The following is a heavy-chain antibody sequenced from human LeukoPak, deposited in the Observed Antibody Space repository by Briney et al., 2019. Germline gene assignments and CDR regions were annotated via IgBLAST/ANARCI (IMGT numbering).Heavy chain of an antibody. CDR3: ARCQGTTVVTNAPLFDY. D-gene: IGHD4-23*01. CDR2: INHSGST. Sequence: PSETLSLTCAVYGGSFSGYYWSWIRQPPGKGLEWIGEINHSGSTNYNPSLKCRVTISVDTSKNQFSLKLSSVTAADTAVYYCARCQGTTVVTNAPLFDYWGQGTLVTVSS. CDR1: GGSFSGYY. V-gene: IGHV4-34*01. J-gene: IGHJ4*02.